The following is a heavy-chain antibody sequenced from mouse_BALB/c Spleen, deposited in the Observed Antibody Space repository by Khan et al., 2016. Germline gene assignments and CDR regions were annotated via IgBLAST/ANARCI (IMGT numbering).Heavy chain of an antibody. CDR2: ISYSGST. CDR3: ALDSSGYHYYAMDY. V-gene: IGHV3-8*02. Sequence: EVQLQESGPSLVKPSQTLSLTCSVTGDSITSGYWNWIRKFPGNKLEYMGYISYSGSTYYNPSLKSRISITRDTSKNQYYLQLNSVTTEDTATYYWALDSSGYHYYAMDYWGQGTSVTVSS. J-gene: IGHJ4*01. CDR1: GDSITSGY. D-gene: IGHD3-2*01.